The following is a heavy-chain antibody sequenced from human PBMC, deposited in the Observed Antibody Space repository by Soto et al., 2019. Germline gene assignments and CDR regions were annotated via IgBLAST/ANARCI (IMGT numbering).Heavy chain of an antibody. CDR1: GGSISSYY. CDR3: ARGYCRSTTCYIWDNWFDP. J-gene: IGHJ5*02. Sequence: QVQLQESGPGLVKPSETLSLTCTVSGGSISSYYWSWIRQPPGKGLEWIGYIYYSGSTNYNPSLQSRVTISVDTSKNQFSLKLSSVTAADTAVYYCARGYCRSTTCYIWDNWFDPGGQGTLVTVSS. V-gene: IGHV4-59*01. CDR2: IYYSGST. D-gene: IGHD2-2*02.